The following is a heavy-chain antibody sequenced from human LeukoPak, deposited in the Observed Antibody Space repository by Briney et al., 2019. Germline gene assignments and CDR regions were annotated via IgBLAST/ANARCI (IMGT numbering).Heavy chain of an antibody. CDR2: LNPNSGDT. J-gene: IGHJ4*02. Sequence: ASVKVSCEASGYTFTDYYMHWVRQAPGQGLEWMGWLNPNSGDTNYAQKFQGRVSMTRDTSISTAYMDLSDLRSDDTAVYYCARGRNIEMTTMSGGSDYWGQGTLVTVSS. CDR3: ARGRNIEMTTMSGGSDY. CDR1: GYTFTDYY. D-gene: IGHD5-24*01. V-gene: IGHV1-2*02.